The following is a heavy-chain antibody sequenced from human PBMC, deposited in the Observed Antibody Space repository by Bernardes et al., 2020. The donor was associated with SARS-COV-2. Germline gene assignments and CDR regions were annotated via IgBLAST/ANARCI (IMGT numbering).Heavy chain of an antibody. CDR3: TRDIGRAASY. Sequence: SLRLSCSASGYIFSSYWMHWVRQAPGAGLVWVSRINEHGTITDYADSVKGRFTISRDNAKITLFLEMKSLRVKDTDLYSCTRDIGRAASYWGRGTLVTVSS. CDR2: INEHGTIT. V-gene: IGHV3-74*01. CDR1: GYIFSSYW. D-gene: IGHD1-26*01. J-gene: IGHJ4*02.